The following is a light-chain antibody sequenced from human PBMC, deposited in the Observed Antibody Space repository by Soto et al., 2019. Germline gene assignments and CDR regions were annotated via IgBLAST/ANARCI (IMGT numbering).Light chain of an antibody. J-gene: IGKJ1*01. V-gene: IGKV3-15*01. CDR1: RSVSTK. CDR3: QQSDNWPPT. CDR2: GAS. Sequence: EIVMTQSPATLSLSPGERATLSCRASRSVSTKLVWYQHKPGQPPRLLISGASARATGIPNRFSGSGSGKDFILTIASLQSEDFAFYYCQQSDNWPPTFGQGTKVEIK.